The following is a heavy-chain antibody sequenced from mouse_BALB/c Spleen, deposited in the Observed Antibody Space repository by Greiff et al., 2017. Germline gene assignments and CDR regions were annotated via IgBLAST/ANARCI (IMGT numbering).Heavy chain of an antibody. CDR2: IYPGNSDT. Sequence: EVQLQQSGTVLARPGASVKMSCKASGYTFTSYWMHWVKQRPGQGLEWIGAIYPGNSDTSYNQKFKGKAKLTAVTSTSTAYMELSSLTNEDSAVYYWARRATGHYAMDYWGQGTSVTVSS. D-gene: IGHD4-1*02. J-gene: IGHJ4*01. V-gene: IGHV1-5*01. CDR1: GYTFTSYW. CDR3: ARRATGHYAMDY.